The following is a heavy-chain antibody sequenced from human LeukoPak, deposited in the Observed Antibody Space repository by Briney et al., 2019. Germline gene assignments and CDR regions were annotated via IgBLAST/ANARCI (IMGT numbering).Heavy chain of an antibody. J-gene: IGHJ1*01. CDR2: IYYSGST. D-gene: IGHD3-16*02. CDR3: ASVRAGSSKPAEYIEN. Sequence: SETLSLTCTVSGGSISSSSYYWGWIRQPPGKGLEWIGSIYYSGSTYYNPSLKSRATISVDTSRNQVSLRLNSVTAADTAMYYCASVRAGSSKPAEYIENWGQGTLVTVSA. CDR1: GGSISSSSYY. V-gene: IGHV4-39*07.